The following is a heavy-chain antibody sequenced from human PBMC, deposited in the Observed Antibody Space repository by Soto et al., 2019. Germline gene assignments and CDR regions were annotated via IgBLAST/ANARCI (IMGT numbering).Heavy chain of an antibody. J-gene: IGHJ5*02. Sequence: SETLSLTCTVSGDSVNSGSYYWTWIRQAPGKGLEWLGYIYHIGTTRYNPSLKSRAAISLDTSKSQFSLRLTSVTAADTAVYFCARESIVGATRFDPWGHGTLVTVSS. V-gene: IGHV4-61*01. CDR3: ARESIVGATRFDP. CDR1: GDSVNSGSYY. D-gene: IGHD1-26*01. CDR2: IYHIGTT.